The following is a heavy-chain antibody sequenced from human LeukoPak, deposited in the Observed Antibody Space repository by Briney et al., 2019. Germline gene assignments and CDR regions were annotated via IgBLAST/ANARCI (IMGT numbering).Heavy chain of an antibody. V-gene: IGHV3-48*03. CDR2: ISSSGSTI. D-gene: IGHD2-15*01. CDR1: GFTFSSYE. Sequence: GGSLRLSCAASGFTFSSYEMNWVRQAPGKGLGWVSYISSSGSTIYYADSVKGRFTISRDNAKNSLYLQMSSLRAEDTAVYYCARDLYWYHYYYGMDVWGKGTTVTVSS. J-gene: IGHJ6*04. CDR3: ARDLYWYHYYYGMDV.